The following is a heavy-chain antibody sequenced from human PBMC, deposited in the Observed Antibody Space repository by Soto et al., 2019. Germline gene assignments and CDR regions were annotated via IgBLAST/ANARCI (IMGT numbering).Heavy chain of an antibody. D-gene: IGHD2-21*02. Sequence: LSCAASGFTFSSYGMHWVRQAPGKGLEWVAVISYDGSNKYYADSVKGRFTISRDNSKNTLYLQMNSLRAEDTAVYYCAKDGSVGDPSYYYYGMDVWGQGTTVTVSS. CDR3: AKDGSVGDPSYYYYGMDV. J-gene: IGHJ6*02. CDR2: ISYDGSNK. V-gene: IGHV3-30*18. CDR1: GFTFSSYG.